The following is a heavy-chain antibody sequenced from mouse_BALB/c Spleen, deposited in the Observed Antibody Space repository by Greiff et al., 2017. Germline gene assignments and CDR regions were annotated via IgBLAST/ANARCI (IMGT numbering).Heavy chain of an antibody. CDR2: ISSGGST. D-gene: IGHD2-3*01. Sequence: EVQGVESGGGLVKPGGSLKLSCAASGFTFSSYAMSWVRQTPEKRLEWVASISSGGSTYYPDSVKGRFTISRDNARNILYLQMSSLRSEDTAMYYCARGRTDGFAYWGQGTLVTVSA. V-gene: IGHV5-6-5*01. CDR1: GFTFSSYA. J-gene: IGHJ3*01. CDR3: ARGRTDGFAY.